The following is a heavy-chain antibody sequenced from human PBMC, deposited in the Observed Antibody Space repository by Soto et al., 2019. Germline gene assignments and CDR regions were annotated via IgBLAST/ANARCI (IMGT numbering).Heavy chain of an antibody. CDR1: GFTFRSYW. D-gene: IGHD3-3*01. Sequence: GGSLRLSCAASGFTFRSYWMSWVRQAPGMGLEWVAIIKQDGSEKYYADSVKGRFTISRHNSKNTLYLQMNSLRAEDTAVYYCANRITILGVVINAFDIWGQGTMVNVSS. V-gene: IGHV3-7*03. CDR2: IKQDGSEK. J-gene: IGHJ3*02. CDR3: ANRITILGVVINAFDI.